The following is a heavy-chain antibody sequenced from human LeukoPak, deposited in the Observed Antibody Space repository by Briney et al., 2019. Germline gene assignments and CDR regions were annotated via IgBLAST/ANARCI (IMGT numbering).Heavy chain of an antibody. CDR3: AKDAQEYQLLYPFDP. CDR2: IWYDGSNK. J-gene: IGHJ5*02. Sequence: GGSLRLSCAASGFTFSSYGMHWVRQAPGKGLEWVAVIWYDGSNKYYADSVKGRFTISRDNSKNTLYLQMNSLRAEDTAVYYCAKDAQEYQLLYPFDPWGQGTLVTVSS. V-gene: IGHV3-33*06. CDR1: GFTFSSYG. D-gene: IGHD2-2*02.